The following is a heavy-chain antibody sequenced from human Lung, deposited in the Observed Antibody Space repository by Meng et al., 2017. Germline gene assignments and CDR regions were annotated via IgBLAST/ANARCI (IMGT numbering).Heavy chain of an antibody. CDR2: IYHSGST. CDR1: GGSISSSNW. Sequence: QGQLRESGPVLVKPSGALSLTWAVSGGSISSSNWWSWVRQTPGKGLEWIGEIYHSGSTNYNPSLKSRVTISVDKSKNQFSLKLSSVTAADTAVYYCARGSITMVRGVSMFDPWGQGTLVTVSS. V-gene: IGHV4-4*02. J-gene: IGHJ5*02. D-gene: IGHD3-10*01. CDR3: ARGSITMVRGVSMFDP.